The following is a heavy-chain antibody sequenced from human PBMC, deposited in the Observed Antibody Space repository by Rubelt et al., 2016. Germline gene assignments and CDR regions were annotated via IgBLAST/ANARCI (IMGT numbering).Heavy chain of an antibody. J-gene: IGHJ6*02. CDR2: IIPILGIA. CDR3: ARVPRRWAAMVKGTGYYGMDV. V-gene: IGHV1-69*04. CDR1: GGTFSSYA. Sequence: GSSVKVSCKASGGTFSSYAISWVRQAPGQGLEWMGRIIPILGIANYAQKFQGRVTITADKSTSTAYMELSSLRSEDTAVYYCARVPRRWAAMVKGTGYYGMDVWGQGTTVTVSS. D-gene: IGHD5-18*01.